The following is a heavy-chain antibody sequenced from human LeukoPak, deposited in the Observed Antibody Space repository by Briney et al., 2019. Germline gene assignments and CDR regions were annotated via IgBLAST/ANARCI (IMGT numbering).Heavy chain of an antibody. V-gene: IGHV4-31*03. CDR2: IHYIGNA. CDR1: GDSLSTSAYY. D-gene: IGHD3-10*01. J-gene: IGHJ4*02. CDR3: ARVRDDYFFDC. Sequence: SETLSLTCTVSGDSLSTSAYYWSWIRQRPGTGLEWIAYIHYIGNAYSNPSLESRVTMSVDTSSNQFSLNVASVTAADTAVYYCARVRDDYFFDCWGQGILVTVSS.